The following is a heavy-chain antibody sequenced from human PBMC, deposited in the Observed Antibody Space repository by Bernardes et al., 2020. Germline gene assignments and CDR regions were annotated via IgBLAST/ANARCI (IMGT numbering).Heavy chain of an antibody. D-gene: IGHD2-15*01. Sequence: GSLRLSCAASGFTFSSYWMHWVRQVPGKGLMWVSRIDGDGSDTTYADSVKGRFTISRDNAKNMLYLQMNSLRAEDTAVYYCARDSVAIRRFDPWGQGTLVTVSS. CDR3: ARDSVAIRRFDP. CDR1: GFTFSSYW. CDR2: IDGDGSDT. J-gene: IGHJ5*02. V-gene: IGHV3-74*03.